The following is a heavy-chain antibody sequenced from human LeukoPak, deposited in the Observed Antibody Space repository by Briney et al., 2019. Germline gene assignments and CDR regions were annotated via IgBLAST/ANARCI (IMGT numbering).Heavy chain of an antibody. CDR3: ARAIRITMVRGNHFDY. CDR1: GGSISSSTYY. Sequence: PSETLSLTCTVSGGSISSSTYYWGWIRQPPGKGLEWIGSIYYSGSTYYNPSLKSRVTISVDTSKNQFSLKLSSVTAADTAVYYCARAIRITMVRGNHFDYWGQGTLVTVSS. CDR2: IYYSGST. D-gene: IGHD3-10*01. V-gene: IGHV4-39*07. J-gene: IGHJ4*02.